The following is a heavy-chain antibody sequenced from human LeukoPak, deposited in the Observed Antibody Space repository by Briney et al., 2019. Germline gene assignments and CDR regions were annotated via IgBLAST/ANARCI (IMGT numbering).Heavy chain of an antibody. CDR2: IYTGGST. V-gene: IGHV3-66*01. Sequence: GGSLRLSCAASGFTVSSNYMSWVRQAPGKGLEWVSLIYTGGSTYYSDSVKGRFIISRDSSKNTVYLRMNSLRVEDTAIYYCYYASGSYAWGQGTLVTVSS. D-gene: IGHD3-10*01. J-gene: IGHJ5*02. CDR1: GFTVSSNY. CDR3: YYASGSYA.